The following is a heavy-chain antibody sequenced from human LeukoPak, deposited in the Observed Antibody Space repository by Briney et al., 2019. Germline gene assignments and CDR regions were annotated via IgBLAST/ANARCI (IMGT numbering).Heavy chain of an antibody. Sequence: SETLSLTCAVYGGSFSGYYWNWIRQPPGKGLEWIGEINHSGRTNYNPSLKSRVTISVDTSKKQFSLKLSSVTAADTAVYYCAREIDDSPRWYFDLWGRGTLVTVSS. D-gene: IGHD3-22*01. CDR2: INHSGRT. J-gene: IGHJ2*01. CDR1: GGSFSGYY. CDR3: AREIDDSPRWYFDL. V-gene: IGHV4-34*01.